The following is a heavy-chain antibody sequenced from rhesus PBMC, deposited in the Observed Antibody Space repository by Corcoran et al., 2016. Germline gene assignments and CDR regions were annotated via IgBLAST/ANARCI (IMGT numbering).Heavy chain of an antibody. J-gene: IGHJ1*01. CDR2: IYGSGSSP. CDR1: GGSISSSY. CDR3: ARLYSGSYYLAEYFEF. Sequence: QLQLQESGPGLVKPSETLSVTCAVSGGSISSSYWSWIRQAPGKGLEWIGYIYGSGSSPNYNPSRKSRVTLSVDTSKNQLSLKLSSVTTADTAVYYCARLYSGSYYLAEYFEFWGQGALVTVSS. V-gene: IGHV4-169*01. D-gene: IGHD3-16*01.